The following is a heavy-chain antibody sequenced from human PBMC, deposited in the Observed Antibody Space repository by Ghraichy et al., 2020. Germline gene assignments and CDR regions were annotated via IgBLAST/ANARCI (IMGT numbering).Heavy chain of an antibody. CDR2: IRQDGSKK. D-gene: IGHD2-8*01. Sequence: LSLTCAASGFTFTNFWISWVRQAPGKGLEWVANIRQDGSKKTYIDSVKGRFTLSRDNAKNSVYLQMNSLRAEDTAVYYCSRQGVTVSSGTNWFDPWGQGTLVTVFS. J-gene: IGHJ5*02. CDR1: GFTFTNFW. CDR3: SRQGVTVSSGTNWFDP. V-gene: IGHV3-7*01.